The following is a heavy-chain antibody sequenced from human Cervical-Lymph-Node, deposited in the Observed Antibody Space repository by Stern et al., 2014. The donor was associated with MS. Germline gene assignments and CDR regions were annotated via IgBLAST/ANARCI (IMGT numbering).Heavy chain of an antibody. Sequence: QVQLQQWGAGLLKPSETLSLTCAVYGGSFNGFYWTWIRQPPGKGLEWIGEINQGGRTNFNPSLKSRVTISEDSSKNQFSLELRSVTAADTAVYYCARGRVYSYGSFDYWGQGTLVTVSS. CDR2: INQGGRT. D-gene: IGHD5-18*01. CDR3: ARGRVYSYGSFDY. J-gene: IGHJ4*02. CDR1: GGSFNGFY. V-gene: IGHV4-34*01.